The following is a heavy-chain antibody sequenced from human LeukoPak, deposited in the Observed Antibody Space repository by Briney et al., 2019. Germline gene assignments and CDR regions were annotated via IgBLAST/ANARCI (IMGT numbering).Heavy chain of an antibody. Sequence: GGSLRLSCAASGITFINYGMHWVRQAPGKGLEWVAFIRFDGSNKYYADSVKGRFTISRDDSKNTVFLQMNSLRADDTAVYYCAKNWGYGDYYLHYWGQGTLVTVSS. D-gene: IGHD2-15*01. CDR3: AKNWGYGDYYLHY. J-gene: IGHJ4*02. V-gene: IGHV3-30*02. CDR2: IRFDGSNK. CDR1: GITFINYG.